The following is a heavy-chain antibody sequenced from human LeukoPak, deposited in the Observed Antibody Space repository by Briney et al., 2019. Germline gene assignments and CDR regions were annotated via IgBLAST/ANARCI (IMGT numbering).Heavy chain of an antibody. D-gene: IGHD3-10*01. V-gene: IGHV3-73*01. CDR2: IRSKANSYAT. CDR1: GFTFSGSA. Sequence: PGGSLRLSCAASGFTFSGSAMHWVRQASGKGLEWVGRIRSKANSYATAYAASVKGRFTISRDDSKNTAYLQMNSLKTEDTAVYYCTRDTMVRGVIMPQRGHYYYYYMDVWGKGTTVTISS. CDR3: TRDTMVRGVIMPQRGHYYYYYMDV. J-gene: IGHJ6*03.